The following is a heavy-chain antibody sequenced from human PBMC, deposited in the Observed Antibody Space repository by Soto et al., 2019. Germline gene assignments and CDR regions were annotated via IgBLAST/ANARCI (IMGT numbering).Heavy chain of an antibody. J-gene: IGHJ5*02. V-gene: IGHV3-21*05. CDR3: GREGTNGYIPYYIVT. CDR1: GFSISNFG. Sequence: PGGSLRLSCSASGFSISNFGMFWVRQAPGRGLEWISFISRSHSDIYYADSVKGRFTISRDNAKNSMFLRMNSLRDEDRAVYYCGREGTNGYIPYYIVTWGQGVQVTVFS. D-gene: IGHD1-26*01. CDR2: ISRSHSDI.